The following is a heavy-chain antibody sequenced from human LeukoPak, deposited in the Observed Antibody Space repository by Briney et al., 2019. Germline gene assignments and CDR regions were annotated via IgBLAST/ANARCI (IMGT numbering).Heavy chain of an antibody. CDR1: GYTFTSYA. Sequence: GASVKVSCKASGYTFTSYAMHWVRQAPGQRLEWMGWINAGNGNTKYSQKFQGRVTITRDTSASTAYMGLSSLRSEDTAVYYCARGAVQGYSSSWYVYFDYWGQGTLVTVSS. D-gene: IGHD6-13*01. CDR3: ARGAVQGYSSSWYVYFDY. V-gene: IGHV1-3*01. CDR2: INAGNGNT. J-gene: IGHJ4*02.